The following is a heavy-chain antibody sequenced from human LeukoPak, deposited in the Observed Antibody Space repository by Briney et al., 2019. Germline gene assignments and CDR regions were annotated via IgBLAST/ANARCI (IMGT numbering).Heavy chain of an antibody. CDR3: ARVSYESGTYYRPFEY. Sequence: GGSLRLSCAASGFTFSNYWMSWVRQAPGKGLEWVANIKRDESEKYYVDSLKGRFTISRDNTKNSLYLQMNSLRVEDTAVYYCARVSYESGTYYRPFEYWGQGTLVTVSS. D-gene: IGHD3-10*01. V-gene: IGHV3-7*01. J-gene: IGHJ4*02. CDR2: IKRDESEK. CDR1: GFTFSNYW.